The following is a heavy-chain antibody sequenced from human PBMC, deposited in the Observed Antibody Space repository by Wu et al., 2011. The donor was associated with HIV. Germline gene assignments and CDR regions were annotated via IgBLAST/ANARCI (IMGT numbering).Heavy chain of an antibody. CDR3: ARGLRDSDDAFDI. CDR1: GGTFSTYA. J-gene: IGHJ3*02. D-gene: IGHD2-15*01. Sequence: QVQLVQSGAEVKKPGSSVKVSCKASGGTFSTYAFSWVRQAPGQGPEWMGRVIPILGTTNYAQKFQGRVTITADESTSTTYLELSSLRSEDTAVYYCARGLRDSDDAFDIWGQGTMVTVSS. CDR2: VIPILGTT. V-gene: IGHV1-69*11.